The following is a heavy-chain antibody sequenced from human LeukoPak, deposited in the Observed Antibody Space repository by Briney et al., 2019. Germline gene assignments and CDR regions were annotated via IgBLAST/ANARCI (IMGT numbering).Heavy chain of an antibody. D-gene: IGHD5-18*01. CDR3: AREGYSYGLFDY. V-gene: IGHV4-30-2*01. Sequence: SSETLSLTCAVYGGSFSGYYWSWIRQPPGKGLEWIGYIYHSGSTYYNPSLKSRVTISVDRSKNQFSLKLSSVTAADTAVYYCAREGYSYGLFDYWGQGTLVTVSS. J-gene: IGHJ4*02. CDR2: IYHSGST. CDR1: GGSFSGYY.